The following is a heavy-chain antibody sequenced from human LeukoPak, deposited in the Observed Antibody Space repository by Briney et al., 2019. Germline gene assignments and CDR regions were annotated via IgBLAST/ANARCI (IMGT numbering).Heavy chain of an antibody. CDR2: INHSGST. Sequence: SETLSLTCAVCGGSFSGYYWSWIRQPPGKGLEWIGEINHSGSTNYNPSLKSRVTISVDTSKNQFSLKLSSVTAADTAVYYCARAVVDTTMVNYWGEGTLVTVSS. D-gene: IGHD5-18*01. V-gene: IGHV4-34*01. J-gene: IGHJ4*02. CDR3: ARAVVDTTMVNY. CDR1: GGSFSGYY.